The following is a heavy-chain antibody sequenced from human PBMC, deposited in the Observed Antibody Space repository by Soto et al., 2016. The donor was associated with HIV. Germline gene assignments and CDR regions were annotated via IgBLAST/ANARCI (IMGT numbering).Heavy chain of an antibody. CDR2: ISAYNGNT. V-gene: IGHV1-18*04. J-gene: IGHJ5*02. Sequence: QVQLVQSGAEVKKPGASVKVSCKTSQYTFTAYYMHWMRQAPGQGLEWMGWISAYNGNTNYAQKLQGRVTMTTDTSTSTAYMELRSLRSDDTAVYYCARAVGVREVWWFDPWGQGTLVTVSS. D-gene: IGHD3-10*01. CDR3: ARAVGVREVWWFDP. CDR1: QYTFTAYY.